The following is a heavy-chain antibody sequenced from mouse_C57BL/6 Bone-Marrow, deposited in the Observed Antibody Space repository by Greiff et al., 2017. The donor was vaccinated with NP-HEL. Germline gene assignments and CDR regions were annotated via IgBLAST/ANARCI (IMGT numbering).Heavy chain of an antibody. V-gene: IGHV1-62-2*01. J-gene: IGHJ3*01. CDR3: ARHEDRGGLGGFAY. CDR2: FSPGSGSI. D-gene: IGHD3-3*01. Sequence: VKVVESGAELVKPGASVKLSCKASGYTFTEYTIHWVKQRSGQGLAWIGWFSPGSGSIKYNEKFKDKATLTADKSSSTVYMELSRLTSEDSAVYFCARHEDRGGLGGFAYWGQGTLVTVSA. CDR1: GYTFTEYT.